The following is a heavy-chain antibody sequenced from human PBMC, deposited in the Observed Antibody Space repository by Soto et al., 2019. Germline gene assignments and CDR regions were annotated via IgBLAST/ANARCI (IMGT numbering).Heavy chain of an antibody. CDR2: IYFTGNT. J-gene: IGHJ5*02. Sequence: SETLSLTCTVSGGSITSSSHFWGWVRQPPGKGLEWIGTIYFTGNTYYTPSLKSRLTMSIDTSKNEFSLRLNSVTAADTAAYYCAGQTFTIAAASYGRSNWFDPWGTGTLVTVSS. CDR1: GGSITSSSHF. D-gene: IGHD6-25*01. V-gene: IGHV4-39*01. CDR3: AGQTFTIAAASYGRSNWFDP.